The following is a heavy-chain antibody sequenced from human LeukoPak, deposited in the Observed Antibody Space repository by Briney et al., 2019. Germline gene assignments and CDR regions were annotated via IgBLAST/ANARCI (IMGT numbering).Heavy chain of an antibody. D-gene: IGHD3-10*01. J-gene: IGHJ6*02. CDR1: GYTFTGYY. Sequence: GASVKVSCKASGYTFTGYYMPWVRRAPGQGLEWMGWISAYNGNTNYAQKLQGRVTMTTDTSTSTAYMELRSLRSDDTAVYYCARVGLLWFGELLLEFRPCPVYYYGMDVWGQGTTFTVSS. V-gene: IGHV1-18*04. CDR3: ARVGLLWFGELLLEFRPCPVYYYGMDV. CDR2: ISAYNGNT.